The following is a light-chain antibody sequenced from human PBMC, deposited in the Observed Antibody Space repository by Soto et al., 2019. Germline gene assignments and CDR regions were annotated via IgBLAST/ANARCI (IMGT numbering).Light chain of an antibody. V-gene: IGLV2-14*01. CDR3: SSYTSNSPLLI. J-gene: IGLJ2*01. CDR2: QVS. Sequence: QSALTQPASVSGSPGQSITISCTGTSSDVGGYNYVAWYHQHPGKAPKLLIFQVSNRPSGVSNRFSGSKSGNTASLTISGLQPEDEGTYDCSSYTSNSPLLIFGGGTKLTVL. CDR1: SSDVGGYNY.